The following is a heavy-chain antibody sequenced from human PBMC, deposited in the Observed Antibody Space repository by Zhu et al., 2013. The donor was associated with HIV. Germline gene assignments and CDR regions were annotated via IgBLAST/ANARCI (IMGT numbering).Heavy chain of an antibody. CDR1: GGTFSSYA. J-gene: IGHJ6*02. CDR3: ARATLRYGGPYYYYGMDV. CDR2: IIPIFGTA. V-gene: IGHV1-69*01. D-gene: IGHD1-1*01. Sequence: QVQLVQSGAEVKKPGSSVKVSCKASGGTFSSYAISWVRQAPGQGLEWMGGIIPIFGTANYAQKFQGRVTITADESTSTAYMELSSLRSEDTAVYYCARATLRYGGPYYYYGMDVVGAKGPRSPSP.